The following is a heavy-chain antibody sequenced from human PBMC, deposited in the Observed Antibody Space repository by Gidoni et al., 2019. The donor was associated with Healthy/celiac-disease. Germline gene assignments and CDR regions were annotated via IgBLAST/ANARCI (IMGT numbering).Heavy chain of an antibody. CDR2: INPNSGGT. V-gene: IGHV1-2*02. Sequence: QVQLVQSGAEVKKPGASVTVSCTASGYTFTGYYMHWVRQAPGQGLEWMGWINPNSGGTNYAQKFQGRVTMTRDTSISTAYMELSRLRSDDTAVYYCATEYYYDSSGYYYPFDYWGQGTLVTVSS. CDR1: GYTFTGYY. CDR3: ATEYYYDSSGYYYPFDY. D-gene: IGHD3-22*01. J-gene: IGHJ4*02.